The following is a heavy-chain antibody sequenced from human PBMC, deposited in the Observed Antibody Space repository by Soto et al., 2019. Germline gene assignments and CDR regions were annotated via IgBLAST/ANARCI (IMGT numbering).Heavy chain of an antibody. CDR2: IYPGDSDT. CDR1: GYSFTSYW. CDR3: ARHRLPRDYYDSSGYYLGPNWFDP. Sequence: GESLKISCKGSGYSFTSYWIGWVRQMPGKGLEWMGIIYPGDSDTRYSPSFQGQVTISADKSISTAYLQWSSLKASDTAMYYCARHRLPRDYYDSSGYYLGPNWFDPWGQGTLVTVSS. V-gene: IGHV5-51*01. J-gene: IGHJ5*02. D-gene: IGHD3-22*01.